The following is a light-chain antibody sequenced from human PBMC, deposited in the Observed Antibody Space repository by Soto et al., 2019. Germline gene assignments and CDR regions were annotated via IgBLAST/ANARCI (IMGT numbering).Light chain of an antibody. J-gene: IGLJ3*02. Sequence: QSALTQPASVSGSPGQSITISCTGTSSDVGSYNLVSWYQQHPGKAPKLMNYEVSKRPSGVSNRFSGSKSGNTASLTISGLQAEDEADYYCCSYAGSSWVFGGGTKLTVL. CDR1: SSDVGSYNL. V-gene: IGLV2-23*02. CDR3: CSYAGSSWV. CDR2: EVS.